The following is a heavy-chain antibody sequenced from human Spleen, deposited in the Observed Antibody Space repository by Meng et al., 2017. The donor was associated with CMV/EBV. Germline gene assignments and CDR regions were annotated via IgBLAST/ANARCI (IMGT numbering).Heavy chain of an antibody. D-gene: IGHD2-21*01. CDR3: ARDRHRGRLVLVSGGDFSEDWYFDL. J-gene: IGHJ2*01. V-gene: IGHV3-30*04. Sequence: GESLKISCAASGFTFSDFAMHWVRQAPGKGLEWVAIISFDGSDKYFVGSVKGRFTISRDNSKNTLYLQKYSLRTGDTAVYYCARDRHRGRLVLVSGGDFSEDWYFDLWGRGTLVTVSS. CDR1: GFTFSDFA. CDR2: ISFDGSDK.